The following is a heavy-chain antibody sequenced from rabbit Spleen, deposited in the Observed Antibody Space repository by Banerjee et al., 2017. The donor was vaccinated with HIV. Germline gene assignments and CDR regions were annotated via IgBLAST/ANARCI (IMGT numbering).Heavy chain of an antibody. V-gene: IGHV1S45*01. Sequence: QQQLEESGGGLVKPGGTLTLTCTVSGFSFSSIHWICWVRQAPGKGLEWIACINMVTGKSVYASWAKGRFIMSRTSSTKVTLQMTSLTAADTATYFCVRDTWNFNLWGQGTLVTVS. CDR3: VRDTWNFNL. D-gene: IGHD3-1*01. CDR1: GFSFSSIHW. J-gene: IGHJ4*01. CDR2: INMVTGKS.